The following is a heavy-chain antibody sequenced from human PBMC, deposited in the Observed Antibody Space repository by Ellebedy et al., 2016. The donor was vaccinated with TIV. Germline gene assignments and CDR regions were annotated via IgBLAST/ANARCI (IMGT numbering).Heavy chain of an antibody. D-gene: IGHD4-17*01. Sequence: GGSLRLSCTASRFTFSSYWMTWVRQAPGKGLEWVANINQDATKRFYVDSVEGRFTISRDNAKNSLYLEMNSLRAEDTAVYYCATDGSYGDYLSPAHAFEIWGQGTVVAVSS. V-gene: IGHV3-7*01. CDR1: RFTFSSYW. J-gene: IGHJ3*02. CDR3: ATDGSYGDYLSPAHAFEI. CDR2: INQDATKR.